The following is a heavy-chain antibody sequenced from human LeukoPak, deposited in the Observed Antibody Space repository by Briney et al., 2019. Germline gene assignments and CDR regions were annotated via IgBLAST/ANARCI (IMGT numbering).Heavy chain of an antibody. Sequence: SETLSLTCTVSGYSISTSYYWGWIRQPPGKGLEWIGSIYHSGSTYYNPSLKSRVTISVDTSKNQFSLKLSSVTAADTAVYYCARLPKTPIAAAVDYWGQGTLVTVSS. CDR3: ARLPKTPIAAAVDY. V-gene: IGHV4-38-2*02. D-gene: IGHD6-13*01. CDR1: GYSISTSYY. J-gene: IGHJ4*02. CDR2: IYHSGST.